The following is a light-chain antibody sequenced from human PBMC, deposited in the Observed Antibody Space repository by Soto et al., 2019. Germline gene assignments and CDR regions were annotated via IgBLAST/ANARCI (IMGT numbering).Light chain of an antibody. J-gene: IGKJ1*01. CDR3: QQYGSSLGT. V-gene: IGKV1-8*01. CDR1: QDIGTY. Sequence: IQMTQSPSSLSASTGDRVSITCRATQDIGTYLAWYQQIPGKAPKLLIYDASTLQTGVPSRFSGSGSGTDFTLTISRLEPEDFAVYYCQQYGSSLGTFGQGTKVDIK. CDR2: DAS.